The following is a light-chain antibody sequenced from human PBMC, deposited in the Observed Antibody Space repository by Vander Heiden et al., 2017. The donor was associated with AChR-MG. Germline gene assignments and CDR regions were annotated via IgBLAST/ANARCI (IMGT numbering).Light chain of an antibody. CDR3: VLYLGSGIWV. Sequence: QTVVTQEPSFSVSPGGTVTPTCGLSSGSVSTNYYPSWYQQTPGQAPRTLIYSTNTRSSGVPDRFSGSILGNKAALTISGAQTNDESDYYCVLYLGSGIWVFGGGTKLTVI. J-gene: IGLJ3*02. V-gene: IGLV8-61*01. CDR2: STN. CDR1: SGSVSTNYY.